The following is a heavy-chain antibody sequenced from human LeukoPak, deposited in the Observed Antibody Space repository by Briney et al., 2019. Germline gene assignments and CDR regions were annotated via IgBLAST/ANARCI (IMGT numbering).Heavy chain of an antibody. CDR1: GYTFSGYY. CDR3: ARVQYYKILTGSFQY. Sequence: ASVKVSCKASGYTFSGYYINWVRQAPGQGLEWMGWINPNSGGTNYAQKFQGRVSMTRDTSISTAYMELSRLTSDDTAYYYCARVQYYKILTGSFQYWGQGTLVTVSS. J-gene: IGHJ4*02. V-gene: IGHV1-2*02. CDR2: INPNSGGT. D-gene: IGHD3-9*01.